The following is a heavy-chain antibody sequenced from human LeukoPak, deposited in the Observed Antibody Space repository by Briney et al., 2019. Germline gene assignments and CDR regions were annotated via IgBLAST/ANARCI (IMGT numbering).Heavy chain of an antibody. Sequence: QPGGSLRLSCAASGFTFSSYWMHWVRQAPGKGLVWVSRINSDGSSTSYADSVKGRFTISRDNAKDTLFLQMNSLRAEDTAIYYCASSTYSGSHWDAFDIWGRGTMVTVSS. CDR2: INSDGSST. V-gene: IGHV3-74*01. CDR1: GFTFSSYW. D-gene: IGHD1-26*01. CDR3: ASSTYSGSHWDAFDI. J-gene: IGHJ3*02.